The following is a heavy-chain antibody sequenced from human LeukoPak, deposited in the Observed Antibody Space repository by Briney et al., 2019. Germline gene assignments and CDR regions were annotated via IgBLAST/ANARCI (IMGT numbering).Heavy chain of an antibody. Sequence: SETLSLTCTVSGGSISSSSYYWGWIRQPPGKGLEWIGSIYHSGSTYYNPSLKSRVTISVDTSKNQFSLKLSSVTAADTAVYYCARHPFYVTFGGVIAPNWFDPWGQGTLVTVSS. J-gene: IGHJ5*02. V-gene: IGHV4-39*01. D-gene: IGHD3-16*02. CDR1: GGSISSSSYY. CDR2: IYHSGST. CDR3: ARHPFYVTFGGVIAPNWFDP.